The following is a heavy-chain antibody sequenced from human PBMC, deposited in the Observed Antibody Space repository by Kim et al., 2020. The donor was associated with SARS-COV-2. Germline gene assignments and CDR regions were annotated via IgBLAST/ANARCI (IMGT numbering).Heavy chain of an antibody. CDR2: ISYDGSNK. D-gene: IGHD1-26*01. CDR3: ARDSGSYLSYFDY. CDR1: GFTFSIYG. J-gene: IGHJ4*02. V-gene: IGHV3-33*05. Sequence: GGSLRLSCAASGFTFSIYGMHWVRQAPGKGLEWVAVISYDGSNKYYADSVKGRFTISRDNSKNTLYLQMNSLRAEDTAVYYCARDSGSYLSYFDYWGQGT.